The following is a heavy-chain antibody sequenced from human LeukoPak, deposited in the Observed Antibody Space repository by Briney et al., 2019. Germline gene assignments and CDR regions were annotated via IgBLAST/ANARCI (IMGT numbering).Heavy chain of an antibody. V-gene: IGHV1-8*01. Sequence: ASVKVSCKASGYTFTTYDIHWVRQATGQGLEWMGWMNPNSGNTGYAQNFQGRVTMTRDTSISTAYMELNSLRSEDTDVYYCARAPFPPGDNCWGQGTLVTVSS. J-gene: IGHJ4*02. CDR3: ARAPFPPGDNC. CDR2: MNPNSGNT. D-gene: IGHD2/OR15-2a*01. CDR1: GYTFTTYD.